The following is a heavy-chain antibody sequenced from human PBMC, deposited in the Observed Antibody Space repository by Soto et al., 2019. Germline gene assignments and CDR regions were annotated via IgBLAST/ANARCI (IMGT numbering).Heavy chain of an antibody. CDR3: AKEDGHWSGYSV. CDR1: GGSISSDY. V-gene: IGHV4-59*01. Sequence: PSETLSLTCTASGGSISSDYWSWVRQPPGKGLEWIGYIYFSGSTNYNPSLESRVTISLDASKTQFSLKLRSLTTADTAVYYCAKEDGHWSGYSVCGQGVLVIASS. D-gene: IGHD3-3*01. J-gene: IGHJ4*02. CDR2: IYFSGST.